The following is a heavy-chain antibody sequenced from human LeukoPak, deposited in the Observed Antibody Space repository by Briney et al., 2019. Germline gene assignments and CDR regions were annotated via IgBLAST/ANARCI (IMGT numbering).Heavy chain of an antibody. Sequence: GGSLRLSCAASGFTFSSYWMSWVRQAPGKGLEWVANIKEDGSEKYYVDSVKGRFTISRDNAKNSLYLQMNSLRAEDTAVYYCARAGHYYDSSGYSRGAFDIWGQGTMVTVSS. CDR1: GFTFSSYW. CDR2: IKEDGSEK. D-gene: IGHD3-22*01. CDR3: ARAGHYYDSSGYSRGAFDI. V-gene: IGHV3-7*01. J-gene: IGHJ3*02.